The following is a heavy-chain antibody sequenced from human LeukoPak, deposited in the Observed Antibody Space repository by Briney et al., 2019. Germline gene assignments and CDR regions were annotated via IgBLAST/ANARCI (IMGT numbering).Heavy chain of an antibody. D-gene: IGHD2-15*01. Sequence: ASVKVSCKASSGTFSSYAISWVRQAPGQGLEWMGGIIPIFGTANYAQKFQGRVTITTDESTSTAYMELSSLRSEDTAVYYCARPGACSGGSCYSSGGHYYYGMDVWGQGTTVTVSS. CDR3: ARPGACSGGSCYSSGGHYYYGMDV. J-gene: IGHJ6*02. V-gene: IGHV1-69*05. CDR2: IIPIFGTA. CDR1: SGTFSSYA.